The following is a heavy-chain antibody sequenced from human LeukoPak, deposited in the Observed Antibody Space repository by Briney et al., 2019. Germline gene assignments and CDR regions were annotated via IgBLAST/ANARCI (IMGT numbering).Heavy chain of an antibody. J-gene: IGHJ1*01. CDR3: SATGR. CDR1: GLALNNYK. Sequence: GGSLRLSCVGSGLALNNYKVNWVRQAPGKGLEWVADILESGETHYAASVRGRFTISRDNAKNSLYLLMTSLRVDDTAVYYCSATGRWGQGTLVAVSS. V-gene: IGHV3-48*04. CDR2: ILESGET. D-gene: IGHD2-15*01.